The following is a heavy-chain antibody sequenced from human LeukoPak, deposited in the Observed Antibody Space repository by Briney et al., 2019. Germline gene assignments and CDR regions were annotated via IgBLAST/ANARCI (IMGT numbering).Heavy chain of an antibody. Sequence: AGGSLRLSCAASGFTFSSYSMNWVRQAPGKGLEWVSTISYSGGTTYHTDSVKGRFTISRDISKNTVYLQMNSLKAEDTAVYYCAKDGVVRGLGPYYFDSWGQGSLVTVSS. V-gene: IGHV3-23*01. J-gene: IGHJ4*02. D-gene: IGHD3-10*01. CDR3: AKDGVVRGLGPYYFDS. CDR1: GFTFSSYS. CDR2: ISYSGGTT.